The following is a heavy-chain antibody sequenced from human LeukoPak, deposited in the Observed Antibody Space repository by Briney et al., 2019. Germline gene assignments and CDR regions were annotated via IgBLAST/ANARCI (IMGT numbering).Heavy chain of an antibody. CDR1: GGSISSGDYY. Sequence: SETLSLTCTVSGGSISSGDYYWSWLRQPPGKGLEWIGYIYYSGSTYYNPSLKSRVTISVDTSKNQFSLKLSSVTAADTAVYYCARVAYDSMSYYYYGMDVWGQGTTVTVSS. D-gene: IGHD3-22*01. J-gene: IGHJ6*02. CDR2: IYYSGST. CDR3: ARVAYDSMSYYYYGMDV. V-gene: IGHV4-30-4*01.